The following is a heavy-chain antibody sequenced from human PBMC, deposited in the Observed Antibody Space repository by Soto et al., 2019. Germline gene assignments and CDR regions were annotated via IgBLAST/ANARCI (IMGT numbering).Heavy chain of an antibody. V-gene: IGHV4-39*01. CDR2: IYYSGST. CDR3: ARQGPGYSSGWFVDY. J-gene: IGHJ4*02. D-gene: IGHD6-19*01. CDR1: GGSISSGDYY. Sequence: SETLSLTCAVSGGSISSGDYYWSWIRQPPGKGLEWIGYIYYSGSTYYNPSLKSRVTISVDTSKNQFSLKLSSVTAADTAVYYCARQGPGYSSGWFVDYWGQGTLVTVSS.